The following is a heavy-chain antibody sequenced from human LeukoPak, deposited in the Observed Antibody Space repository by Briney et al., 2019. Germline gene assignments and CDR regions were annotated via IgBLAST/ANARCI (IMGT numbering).Heavy chain of an antibody. V-gene: IGHV3-20*04. Sequence: PGGSLRLSCEASGFTFDNYGMSWVRQVPGKGLEWVSGINWNSGSTGYVDSVKGRFIVSRDNAKNSMYLQMNSLRAEDTAVYYCARGKYDSSPFLQHWGQGTLVTVSS. J-gene: IGHJ1*01. D-gene: IGHD3-22*01. CDR1: GFTFDNYG. CDR2: INWNSGST. CDR3: ARGKYDSSPFLQH.